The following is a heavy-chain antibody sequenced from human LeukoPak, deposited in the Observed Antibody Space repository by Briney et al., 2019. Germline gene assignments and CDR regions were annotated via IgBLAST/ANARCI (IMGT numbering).Heavy chain of an antibody. CDR1: GYTFTSYG. D-gene: IGHD6-19*01. CDR3: ARDSRDFVIAVAGP. V-gene: IGHV1-18*01. J-gene: IGHJ5*02. CDR2: ISAYNGNT. Sequence: ASVKVSCKASGYTFTSYGISWVRQAPGQGLEWMGWISAYNGNTNYAQKLQGRVTMTTDTSTSTAYMELRSLRSDGTAVYYCARDSRDFVIAVAGPWGQGTLVTVSS.